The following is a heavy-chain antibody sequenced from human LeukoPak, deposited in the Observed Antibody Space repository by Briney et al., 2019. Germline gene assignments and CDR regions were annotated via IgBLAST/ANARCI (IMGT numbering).Heavy chain of an antibody. CDR3: VRDIQWKFDP. D-gene: IGHD1-1*01. V-gene: IGHV1-18*01. J-gene: IGHJ5*02. CDR2: ISTNKGNT. CDR1: GYIFTSYG. Sequence: ASVKVSCKASGYIFTSYGISWVRQAPGQGLEWMGWISTNKGNTNYAQRLQGRVTMTTDTSTSTAYMELRSLRSDDTAIYYCVRDIQWKFDPWGQGTLVTVSS.